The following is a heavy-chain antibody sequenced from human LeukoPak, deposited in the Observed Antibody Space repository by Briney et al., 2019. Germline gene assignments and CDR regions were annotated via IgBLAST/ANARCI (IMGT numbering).Heavy chain of an antibody. J-gene: IGHJ4*02. D-gene: IGHD3-22*01. V-gene: IGHV1-2*02. CDR1: GYTFTGYY. CDR3: ATPVGNYYDSSGYLRDY. CDR2: INPNSGGT. Sequence: ASVRVSCKASGYTFTGYYMHWVRQAPGQGLEWMGWINPNSGGTNYAQKFQGRVTMTKDTSISTAYIELSRLRSDDTAVYYCATPVGNYYDSSGYLRDYWGQGTLVTVSS.